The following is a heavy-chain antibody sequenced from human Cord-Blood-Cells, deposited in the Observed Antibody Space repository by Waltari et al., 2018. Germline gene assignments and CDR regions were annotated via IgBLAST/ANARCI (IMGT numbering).Heavy chain of an antibody. V-gene: IGHV3-7*01. CDR1: GFTSRRYW. CDR3: WGNWNYFDY. Sequence: EVQLVESGGGLVQPGGSLRLSCAASGFTSRRYWMGWVRQAPGKGLEWVANIKQDGSEKYYVDSVKGRFTISRDNAKNSLYLQMNSLRAEDTAVYYCWGNWNYFDYWGQGTLVTVSS. J-gene: IGHJ4*02. D-gene: IGHD1-20*01. CDR2: IKQDGSEK.